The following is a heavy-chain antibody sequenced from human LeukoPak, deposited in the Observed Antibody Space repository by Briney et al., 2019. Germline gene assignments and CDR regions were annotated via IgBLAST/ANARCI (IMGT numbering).Heavy chain of an antibody. CDR1: GGSMTSSAYF. D-gene: IGHD5-24*01. V-gene: IGHV4-39*01. CDR3: ARMQMATIDY. J-gene: IGHJ4*02. CDR2: MHYRGNT. Sequence: SETLSLTCTVSGGSMTSSAYFWGWVRQPPGKGLEWIGSMHYRGNTYYDPSLKSRVTMSVDTSKNQFSLKLSSVTAADTAVYYCARMQMATIDYWGQGTLVTVSS.